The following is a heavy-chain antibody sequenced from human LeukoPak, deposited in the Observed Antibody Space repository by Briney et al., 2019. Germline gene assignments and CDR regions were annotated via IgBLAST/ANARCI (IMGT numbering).Heavy chain of an antibody. Sequence: GGSLRLSCAASGFNFRDYGITWVRQAPGKGLEWVASISASGATTNYADSVRGRFTIFRDNSNKVTYLPMNSLSAEDTAVYYCARSINYSNYLLDSWGQGTRVTVSS. J-gene: IGHJ4*02. V-gene: IGHV3-23*01. CDR3: ARSINYSNYLLDS. CDR2: ISASGATT. CDR1: GFNFRDYG. D-gene: IGHD4-11*01.